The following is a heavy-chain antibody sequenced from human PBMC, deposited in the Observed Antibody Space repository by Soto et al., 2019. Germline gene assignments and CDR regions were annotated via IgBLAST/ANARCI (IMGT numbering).Heavy chain of an antibody. V-gene: IGHV4-39*01. CDR3: ASPVDYGGNSGHAFDI. D-gene: IGHD4-17*01. CDR2: TYNSRTT. CDR1: GGSIISSSYY. J-gene: IGHJ3*02. Sequence: PSETLSLTCTVSGGSIISSSYYWGWIRQPPGKGLEWIGNTYNSRTTYYNPSLKSRVTISADTSKNQFSLKLSSVTAADTAVYYCASPVDYGGNSGHAFDIWGQGTTVTVS.